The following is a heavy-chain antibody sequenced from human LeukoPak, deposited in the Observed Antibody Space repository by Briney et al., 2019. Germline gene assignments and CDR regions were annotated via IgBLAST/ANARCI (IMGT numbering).Heavy chain of an antibody. Sequence: TSVKASCKASGYTFTSYGISWVRQAPGQGLEWMGWISAYNGNTNYAQKLQGRVTMTTDTSTSTAYMELRSLRSDDTAVYYCAQSYDSSGYYYWGQGTLVTVSS. J-gene: IGHJ4*02. V-gene: IGHV1-18*01. CDR2: ISAYNGNT. CDR3: AQSYDSSGYYY. D-gene: IGHD3-22*01. CDR1: GYTFTSYG.